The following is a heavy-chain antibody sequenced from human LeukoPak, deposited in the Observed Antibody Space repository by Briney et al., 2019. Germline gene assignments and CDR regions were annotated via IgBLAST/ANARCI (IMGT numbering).Heavy chain of an antibody. CDR2: ISSNGGST. V-gene: IGHV3-64*01. J-gene: IGHJ6*03. CDR3: ARVYYGSGSLYYYYYYTDV. Sequence: GGSLRLSCAASGFTFSSYAMHWVRQAPGKGLEYVSAISSNGGSTYYANSVKGRFTISRDNSKNTLYLQMNRLRAEDTAVYYCARVYYGSGSLYYYYYYTDVWGKGTTVTVSS. CDR1: GFTFSSYA. D-gene: IGHD3-10*01.